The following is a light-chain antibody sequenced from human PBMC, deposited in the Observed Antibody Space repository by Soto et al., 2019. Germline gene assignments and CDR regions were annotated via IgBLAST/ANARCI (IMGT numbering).Light chain of an antibody. Sequence: QSALTQPASVSGSPGQSITTPCTGTSSDVGSHNLVSWYQQHPGKAPKLMIYEDTERPSGVSNRFSGSKSGNTASLTISGLQAEDEADYYCCSYAGSNTWVFGGGTKLTVL. V-gene: IGLV2-23*01. J-gene: IGLJ3*02. CDR2: EDT. CDR1: SSDVGSHNL. CDR3: CSYAGSNTWV.